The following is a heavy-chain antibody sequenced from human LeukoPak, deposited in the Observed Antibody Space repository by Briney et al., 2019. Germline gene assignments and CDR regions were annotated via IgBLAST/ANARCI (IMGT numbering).Heavy chain of an antibody. J-gene: IGHJ4*02. Sequence: GMSLRLSCAASGFHFSTYGMHWVRQAPGKGLEWVAAISNDGSNKFYTDSVKGRFTISRDNSKNTLYLQMNSLRAEDTSVYYCAREGYSPYWGQGTLVTVSS. CDR1: GFHFSTYG. CDR3: AREGYSPY. V-gene: IGHV3-30*03. CDR2: ISNDGSNK. D-gene: IGHD6-13*01.